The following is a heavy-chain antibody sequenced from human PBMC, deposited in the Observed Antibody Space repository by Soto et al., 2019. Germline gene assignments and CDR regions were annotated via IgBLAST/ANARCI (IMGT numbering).Heavy chain of an antibody. V-gene: IGHV3-72*01. D-gene: IGHD1-7*01. Sequence: EVQLVESGGGLVQPGGSLRLSCAGSGFTFSDYYIDWVRQAPGKGLGWVGRSRDKGNSYSTDYAASVKGRFTVSRDASNHSLYLQMTSLTTEDAALYYCTRSIPGTTSSDYWGQGTLVTVSS. CDR3: TRSIPGTTSSDY. CDR2: SRDKGNSYST. CDR1: GFTFSDYY. J-gene: IGHJ4*02.